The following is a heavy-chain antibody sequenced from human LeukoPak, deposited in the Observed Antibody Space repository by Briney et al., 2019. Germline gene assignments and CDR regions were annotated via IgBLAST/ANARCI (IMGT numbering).Heavy chain of an antibody. V-gene: IGHV4-34*01. Sequence: SETLSLTCAVYGGSLSGYYWSWIRQPPGKGLEWIGEINHSGSTNYNPSLKSRVTISVDTSKNQFSLKLSSVTAADTAVYYCARGGSGSYYNGFDPWGQGTLVTVSS. J-gene: IGHJ5*02. CDR3: ARGGSGSYYNGFDP. CDR2: INHSGST. D-gene: IGHD3-10*01. CDR1: GGSLSGYY.